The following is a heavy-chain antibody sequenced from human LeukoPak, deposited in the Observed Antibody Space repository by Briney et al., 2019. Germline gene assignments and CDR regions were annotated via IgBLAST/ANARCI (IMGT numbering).Heavy chain of an antibody. CDR3: AKDDYGFDN. V-gene: IGHV3-48*03. J-gene: IGHJ5*02. D-gene: IGHD4-17*01. CDR2: ISSSGSTI. CDR1: GFTFSSYE. Sequence: PGGSLRLSCAASGFTFSSYEMNWVRQAPGKGLEWVSYISSSGSTIYYADSVKGRFTISRDNSKNTLYVQMNSLRAEDTAVYYCAKDDYGFDNWGQGTLVTVSS.